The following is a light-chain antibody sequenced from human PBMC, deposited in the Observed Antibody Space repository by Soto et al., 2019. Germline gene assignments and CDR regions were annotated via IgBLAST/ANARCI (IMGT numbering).Light chain of an antibody. V-gene: IGLV1-51*02. CDR1: SSNIGNNY. Sequence: QSVLTQPPSVSAAPGQKVTISCSGSSSNIGNNYVSWYQQLPGTAPKLLIYENNKRPSGIPDRFSGSKSGTSATLGITGLQTGDEADYYCGTWDSSLSAFYVFGTGTKLTV. CDR3: GTWDSSLSAFYV. J-gene: IGLJ1*01. CDR2: ENN.